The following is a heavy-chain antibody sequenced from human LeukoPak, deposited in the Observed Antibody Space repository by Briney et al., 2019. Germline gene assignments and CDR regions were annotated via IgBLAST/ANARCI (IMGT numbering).Heavy chain of an antibody. CDR2: ITTSSSYI. CDR3: ARDLYDRAADI. Sequence: PGGSLRLSCAASGFTFSSYDMNWVRQAPGKGLEWVSFITTSSSYIYYADSVKGRFTISRDNAKNSRYLQMNSLRAEDTAMYYCARDLYDRAADIWGQGTMVTVSS. CDR1: GFTFSSYD. J-gene: IGHJ3*02. V-gene: IGHV3-21*01. D-gene: IGHD3-16*01.